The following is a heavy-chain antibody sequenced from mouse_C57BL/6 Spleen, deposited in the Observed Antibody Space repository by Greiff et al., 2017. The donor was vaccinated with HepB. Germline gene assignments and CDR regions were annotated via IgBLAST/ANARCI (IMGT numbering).Heavy chain of an antibody. CDR3: ARHLTTGPGFAY. Sequence: EVQVVESGGGLVKPGGSLKLSCAASGFTFSSYTMSWVRQTPEKRLEWVATISGGGGNTYYPDSVKGRFTISRDNAKNTLYLQMSSLRSEDTALYYCARHLTTGPGFAYWGQGTLVTVSA. D-gene: IGHD1-1*01. V-gene: IGHV5-9*01. J-gene: IGHJ3*01. CDR2: ISGGGGNT. CDR1: GFTFSSYT.